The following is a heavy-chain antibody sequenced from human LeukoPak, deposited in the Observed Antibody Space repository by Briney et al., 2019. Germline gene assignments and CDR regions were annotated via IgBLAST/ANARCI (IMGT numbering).Heavy chain of an antibody. Sequence: ASETLSLTCTVSGYSISSGYYWGWIRQPPGKGLEWIGSIYHSGSTYYNPSLKSRVTISVDTSKNQFSLKLSSVTAADTAVNYCAGDLGIAARPDYWGQGTLVTVSS. D-gene: IGHD6-6*01. V-gene: IGHV4-38-2*02. CDR3: AGDLGIAARPDY. CDR1: GYSISSGYY. CDR2: IYHSGST. J-gene: IGHJ4*02.